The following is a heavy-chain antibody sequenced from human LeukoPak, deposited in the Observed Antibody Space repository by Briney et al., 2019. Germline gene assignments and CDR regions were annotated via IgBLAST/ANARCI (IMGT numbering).Heavy chain of an antibody. D-gene: IGHD5-12*01. Sequence: PSQTLSLTCTVSGGSISSGSYYWSWIRQPAGKGLEWIGRIYTSGSTNYNPSLKSRVTISVDTSKNQFSLKLSSVTAADTAVYYCARVAGWGYSGYDYLDYWGQGTLVTVSS. J-gene: IGHJ4*02. CDR2: IYTSGST. V-gene: IGHV4-61*02. CDR1: GGSISSGSYY. CDR3: ARVAGWGYSGYDYLDY.